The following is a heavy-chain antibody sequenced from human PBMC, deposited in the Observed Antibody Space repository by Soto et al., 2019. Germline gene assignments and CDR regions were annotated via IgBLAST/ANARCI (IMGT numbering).Heavy chain of an antibody. CDR3: ATIGGGSKAPLYYYYYGMDV. Sequence: GASVKVSCKASGYTFTSYDINWVRQATEQGLEWMGWMNPKGGKTGYAQKFQGRVTMTEDTSTDTAYMELSSLRSEDTAVYYCATIGGGSKAPLYYYYYGMDVWGQGTTVTVSS. CDR1: GYTFTSYD. V-gene: IGHV1-8*01. CDR2: MNPKGGKT. D-gene: IGHD3-16*01. J-gene: IGHJ6*02.